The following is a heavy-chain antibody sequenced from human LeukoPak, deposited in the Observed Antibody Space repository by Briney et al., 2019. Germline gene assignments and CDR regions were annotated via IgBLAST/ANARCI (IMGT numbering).Heavy chain of an antibody. D-gene: IGHD2-2*01. CDR3: ASGGYCSSTSCHDGRGGWFDP. CDR1: GGSFSGYY. CDR2: INHSGST. Sequence: PETLSLTCAVYGGSFSGYYWSWIRQPPGKGLEWIGEINHSGSTNYNPSLKSRVTISVDTSKNQFSLKLSSVTAADTAVYYCASGGYCSSTSCHDGRGGWFDPWGQGTLVTVSS. J-gene: IGHJ5*02. V-gene: IGHV4-34*01.